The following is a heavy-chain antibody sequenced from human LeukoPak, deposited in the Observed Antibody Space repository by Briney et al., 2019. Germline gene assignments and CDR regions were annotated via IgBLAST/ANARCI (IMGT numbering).Heavy chain of an antibody. J-gene: IGHJ4*02. CDR3: AKSTPGPHCGGAGCAPTLTPFDT. Sequence: PGGSLRLSCTASGFTFSSHWMHWVRQDPGKGLVWVSRISRGGSSMSYADSVKGRFTISRDNSKNTLYLPRNNLRSDDTAVYYWAKSTPGPHCGGAGCAPTLTPFDTGGQGTRVTVSS. D-gene: IGHD2-21*01. V-gene: IGHV3-74*01. CDR2: ISRGGSSM. CDR1: GFTFSSHW.